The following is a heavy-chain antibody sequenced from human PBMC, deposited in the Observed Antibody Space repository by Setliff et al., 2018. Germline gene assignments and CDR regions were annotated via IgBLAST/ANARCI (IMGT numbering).Heavy chain of an antibody. J-gene: IGHJ3*01. Sequence: PSETLSLTCAVYGGSFSTYYWNWIRQPPGKGLEWIGEINHSGSTKYNPSLKSRVTISVDTSKNQFSLKLRSVTAADTAVYYCASPRLSYYDNGAFPSDAFDLWGQGTMVT. D-gene: IGHD3-22*01. V-gene: IGHV4-34*01. CDR2: INHSGST. CDR1: GGSFSTYY. CDR3: ASPRLSYYDNGAFPSDAFDL.